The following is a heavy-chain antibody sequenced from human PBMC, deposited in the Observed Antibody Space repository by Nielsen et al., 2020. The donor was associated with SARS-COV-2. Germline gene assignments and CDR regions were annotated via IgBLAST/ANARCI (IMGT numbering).Heavy chain of an antibody. V-gene: IGHV3-7*04. CDR2: IKQNGSDK. D-gene: IGHD2-2*01. CDR3: AWSRGCSATSCFFDY. J-gene: IGHJ4*02. Sequence: VRQAPGKGLEWVANIKQNGSDKYYVDSVKGRFTISRDNAKNSLYLQMNSLRAEDTAVYYCAWSRGCSATSCFFDYWGQGALVTVSS.